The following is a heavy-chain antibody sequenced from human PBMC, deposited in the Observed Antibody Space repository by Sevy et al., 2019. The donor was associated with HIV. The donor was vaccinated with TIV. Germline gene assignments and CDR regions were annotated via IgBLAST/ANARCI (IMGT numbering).Heavy chain of an antibody. CDR2: INHSGST. CDR3: ARALGYYYMDV. Sequence: SETLSLTCAVYGGSFSGYYWSWIRQPPGKGLEWIGEINHSGSTNYNPSLKSRVTISVDTSKNQFSLKLSSVTAADTAVYYCARALGYYYMDVWGKGTTVTVSS. D-gene: IGHD7-27*01. CDR1: GGSFSGYY. J-gene: IGHJ6*03. V-gene: IGHV4-34*01.